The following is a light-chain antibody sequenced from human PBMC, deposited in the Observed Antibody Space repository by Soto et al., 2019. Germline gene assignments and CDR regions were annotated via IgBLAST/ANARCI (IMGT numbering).Light chain of an antibody. Sequence: QSVLAQPVSVSVSPGQSITISCTGTSSDVGTYNLVSWYQQHPGKAPKLMIYEVSKRPSGVSNRFSGSKSGNTASLTISGLQAEDEADYYCCSYAFNITPLYVFGTGTKVTVL. V-gene: IGLV2-23*02. CDR3: CSYAFNITPLYV. CDR1: SSDVGTYNL. J-gene: IGLJ1*01. CDR2: EVS.